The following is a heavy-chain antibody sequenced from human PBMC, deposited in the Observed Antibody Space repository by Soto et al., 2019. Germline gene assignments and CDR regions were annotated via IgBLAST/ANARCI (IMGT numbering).Heavy chain of an antibody. J-gene: IGHJ5*02. CDR2: TRPSGGAT. Sequence: ASVKVSCKASGYTFTSYYLHWMRQAPGQGLEWMGITRPSGGATVYAQKFQGRVTMTRDTSTSTSYMELSSLTSEDTAVYFCAAEIDDYADFNHWGQGTPVTV. CDR3: AAEIDDYADFNH. CDR1: GYTFTSYY. D-gene: IGHD4-17*01. V-gene: IGHV1-46*01.